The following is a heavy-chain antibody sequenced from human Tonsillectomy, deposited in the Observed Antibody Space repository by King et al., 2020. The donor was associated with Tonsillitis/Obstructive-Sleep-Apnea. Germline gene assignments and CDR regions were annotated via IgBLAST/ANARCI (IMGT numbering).Heavy chain of an antibody. CDR2: IWYDGSNK. CDR1: GFTFSSYG. V-gene: IGHV3-33*01. CDR3: GARQDAFDS. J-gene: IGHJ3*02. Sequence: HVQLVESGGGVVQPGRSLRLSCAASGFTFSSYGMHWVRQAPGKGLEWVAVIWYDGSNKYYADSVKGRFTISRDNSKNTLYLQMNSLRAEDTAVYYCGARQDAFDSWGQGTMVTVSS.